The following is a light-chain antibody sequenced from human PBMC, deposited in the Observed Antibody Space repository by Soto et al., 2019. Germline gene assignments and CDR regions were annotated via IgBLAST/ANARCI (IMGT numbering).Light chain of an antibody. J-gene: IGKJ4*01. CDR2: AAS. V-gene: IGKV1-9*01. Sequence: IQLTQSPSSLSASVGDRVTITCRASQGISSYLGWYQQKPGKAPNLLIYAASTLQSGVPSRLSGGGSGTDCTLTISSLQPEDFATYYCQQVYVYPSTFGGGTKVEIK. CDR3: QQVYVYPST. CDR1: QGISSY.